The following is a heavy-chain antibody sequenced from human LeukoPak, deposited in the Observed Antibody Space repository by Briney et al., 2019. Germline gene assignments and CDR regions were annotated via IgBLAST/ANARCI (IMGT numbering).Heavy chain of an antibody. CDR2: LPSHESYT. J-gene: IGHJ4*02. CDR1: RFTFNNFA. Sequence: GRSLRLSCEVSRFTFNNFAMHWVRQAPGKGLEWVAFLPSHESYTAYADSVKGRFTISRDNFKNTLYLQMNSLRSEDMAVYYCAKEEFSHSVGFDYWGQGTLVTVSS. D-gene: IGHD3-10*01. V-gene: IGHV3-30*04. CDR3: AKEEFSHSVGFDY.